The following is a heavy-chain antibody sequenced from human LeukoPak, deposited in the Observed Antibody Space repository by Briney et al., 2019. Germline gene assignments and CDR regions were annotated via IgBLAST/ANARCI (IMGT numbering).Heavy chain of an antibody. CDR2: IYYSGTT. V-gene: IGHV4-30-4*01. J-gene: IGHJ6*03. CDR3: ARDLSLLYMDV. Sequence: SQTLSLACTVSGGSISTGDYYWSWIRQPPGKGLEWIGFIYYSGTTYYNPSLKSRVTISVDTSKNQFSLKLSSVTAADTAVYYCARDLSLLYMDVWGKGTTVTVSS. CDR1: GGSISTGDYY.